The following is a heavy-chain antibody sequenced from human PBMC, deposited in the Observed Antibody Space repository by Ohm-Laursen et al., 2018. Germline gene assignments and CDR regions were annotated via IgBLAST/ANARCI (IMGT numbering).Heavy chain of an antibody. J-gene: IGHJ5*02. D-gene: IGHD2/OR15-2a*01. CDR1: GGSINNCY. V-gene: IGHV4-59*08. CDR2: IYYSGST. CDR3: TRYSNQVNWFDP. Sequence: SETLSLTCTVSGGSINNCYWSWIRQPPGKGLEWIGYIYYSGSTNYNPSLKSRVTISVDTSKNQFSLKLSSVTAADTAVYYCTRYSNQVNWFDPWGQGTLVTVSS.